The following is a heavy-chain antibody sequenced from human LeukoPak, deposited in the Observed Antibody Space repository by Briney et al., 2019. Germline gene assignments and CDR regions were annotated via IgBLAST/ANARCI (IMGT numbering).Heavy chain of an antibody. CDR3: ARGPRGYSYAWGY. D-gene: IGHD5-18*01. CDR2: IKQDGSEK. V-gene: IGHV3-7*05. Sequence: PGGSLRLSCAASGITFSDYWMSRVRQAPGKGLEWVANIKQDGSEKYYVDSLKGRFTISRDNAKNSLYLQMNSLRAEDTAVYYCARGPRGYSYAWGYWGQGTLVTVPS. J-gene: IGHJ4*02. CDR1: GITFSDYW.